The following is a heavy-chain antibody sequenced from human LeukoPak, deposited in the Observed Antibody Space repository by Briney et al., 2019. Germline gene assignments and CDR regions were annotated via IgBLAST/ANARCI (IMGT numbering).Heavy chain of an antibody. CDR2: ISGSGGST. J-gene: IGHJ4*02. Sequence: PGGSLRLSCAASGFTFISYAMSSVRQAPGKGLEWVSAISGSGGSTYYADSVKGRFTISRDNSKNTLYLQMNRLRAEDTAVYYCAKDPQGIAVAGPPDWGQGTLVTVSS. D-gene: IGHD6-19*01. CDR3: AKDPQGIAVAGPPD. CDR1: GFTFISYA. V-gene: IGHV3-23*01.